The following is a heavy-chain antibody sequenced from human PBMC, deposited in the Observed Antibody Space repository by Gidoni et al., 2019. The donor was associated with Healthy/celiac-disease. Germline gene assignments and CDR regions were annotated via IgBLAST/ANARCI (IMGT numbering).Heavy chain of an antibody. CDR1: GFTFSSYW. V-gene: IGHV3-7*01. J-gene: IGHJ3*02. CDR3: ARDLGDRDAFDI. Sequence: EVQLVESGGGLVQPGGSLRLSCAASGFTFSSYWMSGVRQAPGKGLEWVANIKIDGSEKYYVDSVTGRFTISRDNAKNSLYLQMNSLRAEDTAVYYCARDLGDRDAFDIWGQGTMVTVSS. D-gene: IGHD2-21*02. CDR2: IKIDGSEK.